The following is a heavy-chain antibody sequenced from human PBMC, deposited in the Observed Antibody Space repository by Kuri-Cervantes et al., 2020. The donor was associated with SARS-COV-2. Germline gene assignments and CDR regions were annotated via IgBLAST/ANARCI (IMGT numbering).Heavy chain of an antibody. D-gene: IGHD3-16*01. V-gene: IGHV3-30-3*01. CDR1: GFTFSSYA. J-gene: IGHJ4*02. CDR3: ATAVREPFGGY. CDR2: MSYDGSNK. Sequence: GGSLRLSCAASGFTFSSYAMHWVRQAPGKGLEWVAVMSYDGSNKYYADSVKGRFTISRDNSKNTLYLQMNSLRAEDTAVYYCATAVREPFGGYWGQGTLVTVSS.